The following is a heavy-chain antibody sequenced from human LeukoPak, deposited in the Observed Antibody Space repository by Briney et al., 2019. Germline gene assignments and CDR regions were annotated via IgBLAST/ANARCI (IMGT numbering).Heavy chain of an antibody. V-gene: IGHV4-38-2*01. CDR3: ARGGDYYGSSGAHLLEVGDI. Sequence: PSETLSLTCAVSGYSISSGYYGGWIRQPPGKGLEWIGSIYHSGSTYYNPSLKSRVTISVDTSKNQFSLKLSSVTAADTAVYYCARGGDYYGSSGAHLLEVGDIWGQGTMVTVSS. J-gene: IGHJ3*02. D-gene: IGHD3-22*01. CDR2: IYHSGST. CDR1: GYSISSGYY.